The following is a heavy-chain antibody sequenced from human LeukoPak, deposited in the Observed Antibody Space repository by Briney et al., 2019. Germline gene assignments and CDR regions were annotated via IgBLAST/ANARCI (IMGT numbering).Heavy chain of an antibody. CDR2: IRSKANSYAT. J-gene: IGHJ4*02. D-gene: IGHD6-13*01. V-gene: IGHV3-73*01. CDR3: TRPAAAGFY. CDR1: GFTFSGSA. Sequence: PGGSLKLSCAASGFTFSGSAMHWVRQASGKGLEWVGRIRSKANSYATAYAASVKGRFTISRDDSKNTAYLQMNSLKTEDTAVYYCTRPAAAGFYWGQGTLVTVSS.